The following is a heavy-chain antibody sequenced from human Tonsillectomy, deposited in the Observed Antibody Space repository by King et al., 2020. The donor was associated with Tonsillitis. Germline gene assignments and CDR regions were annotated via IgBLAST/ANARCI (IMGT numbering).Heavy chain of an antibody. Sequence: QLQESGPGLVKPSETLSLTCTVSGGSISSYYWSWFRPPAGKGLEWIGRIYTSGSTNYNPSLKSRVTMSVDTSKNQFSLKLSSVTAADTAVYYCAREARDCSSTSCYDGYYYYMDVWGKGTTVTVSS. CDR3: AREARDCSSTSCYDGYYYYMDV. CDR2: IYTSGST. CDR1: GGSISSYY. V-gene: IGHV4-4*07. D-gene: IGHD2-2*01. J-gene: IGHJ6*03.